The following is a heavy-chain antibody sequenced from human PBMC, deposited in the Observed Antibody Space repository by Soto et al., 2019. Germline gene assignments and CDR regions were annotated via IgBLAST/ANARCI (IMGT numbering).Heavy chain of an antibody. V-gene: IGHV3-23*01. CDR2: ISGSSGTT. J-gene: IGHJ1*01. CDR1: GFAFSTYV. D-gene: IGHD2-15*01. CDR3: VRVVVAVTLSHFQH. Sequence: GGSLRLSCAASGFAFSTYVMSRVRQAPGKGLEWVSAISGSSGTTYYADSVKGRFTISRDNSKDTLYLQMDSLRADDTAVYYCVRVVVAVTLSHFQHWGQGALVTVSS.